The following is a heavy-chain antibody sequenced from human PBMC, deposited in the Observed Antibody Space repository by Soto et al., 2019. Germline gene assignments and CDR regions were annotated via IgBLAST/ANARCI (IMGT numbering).Heavy chain of an antibody. D-gene: IGHD2-21*01. J-gene: IGHJ6*02. CDR3: ARDTLVEADYYYGMEV. CDR1: GGSISSYY. CDR2: IYYSGST. Sequence: PSETLSLTCTVSGGSISSYYWSCLRQPPGKGLEWIGYIYYSGSTNYNPSLKSRVTISVDTSKNQFSLKLRSVTAADTAVYYCARDTLVEADYYYGMEVWGQGTPVTVSS. V-gene: IGHV4-59*01.